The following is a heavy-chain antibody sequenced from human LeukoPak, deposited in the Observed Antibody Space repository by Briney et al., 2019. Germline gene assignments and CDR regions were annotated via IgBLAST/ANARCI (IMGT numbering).Heavy chain of an antibody. CDR3: ARGGLRVMVYRLYYMDV. V-gene: IGHV1-2*02. CDR1: GYTFIGFY. J-gene: IGHJ6*03. D-gene: IGHD2-8*01. Sequence: ASVKVSCKASGYTFIGFYIHWVRQAPGQGLEGMGWINPNSGDTKYAQKFQGRVTMNRDTSISKAYMELTRLRSDDTAVYYCARGGLRVMVYRLYYMDVWGKGTTVTVSS. CDR2: INPNSGDT.